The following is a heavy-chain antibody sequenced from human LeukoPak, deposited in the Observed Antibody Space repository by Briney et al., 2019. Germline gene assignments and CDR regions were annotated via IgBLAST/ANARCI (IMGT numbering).Heavy chain of an antibody. V-gene: IGHV1-69*06. D-gene: IGHD6-19*01. Sequence: ASVKVSCKAPGGTFSSYAISWVRQAPGQGLEWMGGIIPIFGTANYAQKFQGRVTITADKSTSTAHMELSSLRSEDTAVYYCARGDGSGWDFDYWGQGTLVTVSS. CDR2: IIPIFGTA. CDR1: GGTFSSYA. CDR3: ARGDGSGWDFDY. J-gene: IGHJ4*02.